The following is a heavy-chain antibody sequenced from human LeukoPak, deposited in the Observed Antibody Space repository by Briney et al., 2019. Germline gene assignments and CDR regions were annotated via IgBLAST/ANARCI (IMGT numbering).Heavy chain of an antibody. CDR3: ARDYYGSGSSYLSYYFDY. V-gene: IGHV1-3*01. J-gene: IGHJ4*02. CDR2: INAGNGNT. Sequence: ASVKVSCKASGYTFTRYAMHWVRQAPGQRLEWMGWINAGNGNTKYSQKFQGRVTITRDTSASTAYMELSSLRSEDTAVYYCARDYYGSGSSYLSYYFDYWGQGTLVTVSS. CDR1: GYTFTRYA. D-gene: IGHD3-10*01.